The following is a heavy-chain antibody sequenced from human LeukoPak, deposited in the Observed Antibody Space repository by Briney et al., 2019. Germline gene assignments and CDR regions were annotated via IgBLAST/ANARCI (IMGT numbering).Heavy chain of an antibody. CDR2: IYYIGST. CDR3: ARHDIVSRAFDI. V-gene: IGHV4-59*08. D-gene: IGHD5-12*01. J-gene: IGHJ3*02. Sequence: SETLSLTCTVSGGSISSYYWSWIRQPPGKGLEWIAYIYYIGSTDYNPSLKSRVTISVDTSKNQFSLKLSSVTAADTAVYYCARHDIVSRAFDIWGQGTMVTVSS. CDR1: GGSISSYY.